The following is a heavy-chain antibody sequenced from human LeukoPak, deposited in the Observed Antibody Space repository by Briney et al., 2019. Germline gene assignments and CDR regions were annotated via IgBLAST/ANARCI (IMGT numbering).Heavy chain of an antibody. J-gene: IGHJ4*02. CDR1: GFTFSSYG. Sequence: GGSLRLSCAASGFTFSSYGMHWVRQAPGKGLEGVAVISYDGSNKYYADSVKGRFTISRDNSKNTLYLQMNSLRAEDTAVYYCANRDYWGQGTLVTVSS. CDR2: ISYDGSNK. CDR3: ANRDY. V-gene: IGHV3-30*18.